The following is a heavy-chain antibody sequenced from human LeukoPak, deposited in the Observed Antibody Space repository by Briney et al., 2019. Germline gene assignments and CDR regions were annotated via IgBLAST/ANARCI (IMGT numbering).Heavy chain of an antibody. CDR2: IKQDGSEK. CDR1: GFTFSSYW. D-gene: IGHD3-10*01. CDR3: AKLPFGELNAFDI. J-gene: IGHJ3*02. V-gene: IGHV3-7*03. Sequence: GGSLRLSCAASGFTFSSYWMSWVRQAPGKGLEWVANIKQDGSEKYYVDSVKGRFTISRDNAKNSLYLQMNSLRAEDTAVYYCAKLPFGELNAFDIWGQGTMVTVSS.